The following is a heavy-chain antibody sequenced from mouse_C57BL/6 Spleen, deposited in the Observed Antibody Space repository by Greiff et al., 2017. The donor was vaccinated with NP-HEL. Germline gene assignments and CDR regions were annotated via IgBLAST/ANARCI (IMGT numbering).Heavy chain of an antibody. V-gene: IGHV1-75*01. D-gene: IGHD2-3*01. J-gene: IGHJ4*01. CDR3: ARSLMKDYAMDY. CDR1: GYTFTDYY. CDR2: IFPGSGST. Sequence: QVHVKQSGPELVKPGASVKISCKASGYTFTDYYINWVKQRPGQGLEWIGWIFPGSGSTYYNEKFKGKATLTVDKSSSTAYMLLSSLTSEDSAVYFCARSLMKDYAMDYWGQGTSVTVSS.